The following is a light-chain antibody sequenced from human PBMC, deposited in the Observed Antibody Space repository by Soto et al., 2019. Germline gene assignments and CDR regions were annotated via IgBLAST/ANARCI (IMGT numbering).Light chain of an antibody. V-gene: IGKV3-20*01. CDR2: EAS. CDR3: QQYGRSPPIT. CDR1: QSVGNN. J-gene: IGKJ5*01. Sequence: SVLTQSTATLSLSPGERATLSCRASQSVGNNLAWYQQKPGQAPGLLIYEASTRATGIPARFSGSGSGTDFTLTISRLEPEDFAVYYCQQYGRSPPITFGQGTRLENK.